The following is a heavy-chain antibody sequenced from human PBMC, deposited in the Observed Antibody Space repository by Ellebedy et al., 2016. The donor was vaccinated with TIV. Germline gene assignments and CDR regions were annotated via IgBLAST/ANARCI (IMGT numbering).Heavy chain of an antibody. J-gene: IGHJ4*02. Sequence: MPSETLSLTCTVSGGSISSSSYYWGWIRQPPGKGLEWIGSIYYSGSTYYNPSLKSRVTISVDTSKNQFSLKLSSVTAADTAVYYCARSLTAGGIVDYWGQGTLVTVSS. CDR2: IYYSGST. CDR3: ARSLTAGGIVDY. CDR1: GGSISSSSYY. D-gene: IGHD6-13*01. V-gene: IGHV4-39*01.